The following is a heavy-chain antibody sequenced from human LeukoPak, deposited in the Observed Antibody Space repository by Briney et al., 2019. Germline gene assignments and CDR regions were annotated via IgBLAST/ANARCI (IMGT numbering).Heavy chain of an antibody. CDR3: ARGALYCSSTSCYRSRQNWFDP. CDR1: GYTFTSYY. D-gene: IGHD2-2*01. J-gene: IGHJ5*02. Sequence: ASVKVSCKASGYTFTSYYMHWVRQAPGQGLEWMGIINPSGGNTGYAQKFQGRVTMTRNTSISTAYMELSSLRSEDTAVYYCARGALYCSSTSCYRSRQNWFDPWGQGTLVTVSS. V-gene: IGHV1-46*01. CDR2: INPSGGNT.